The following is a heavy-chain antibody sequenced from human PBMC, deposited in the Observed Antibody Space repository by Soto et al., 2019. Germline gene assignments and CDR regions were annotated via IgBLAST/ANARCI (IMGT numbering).Heavy chain of an antibody. J-gene: IGHJ1*01. Sequence: PGGSLRLSCAASGFTFSSYGMHWVRQAPGKGLEWVAVISYDGSNKYYADSVKGRFTISRDNSKNTLYLQMNSLRAEDTAVYYCAKDRQRWLVRSGRYFQHWGQGTLVTVPQ. CDR3: AKDRQRWLVRSGRYFQH. CDR2: ISYDGSNK. V-gene: IGHV3-30*18. D-gene: IGHD6-19*01. CDR1: GFTFSSYG.